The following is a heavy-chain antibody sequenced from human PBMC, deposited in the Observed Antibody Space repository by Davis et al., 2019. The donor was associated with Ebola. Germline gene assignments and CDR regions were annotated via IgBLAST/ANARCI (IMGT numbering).Heavy chain of an antibody. J-gene: IGHJ4*02. D-gene: IGHD1-1*01. CDR2: INSYNGDT. Sequence: ASVKVSCKTSGYTFTTYTLTRMRQAPGQGLEWMGWINSYNGDTSYSQKFQGRVTMTADTSTNTAYMELRGLTSGDTAFYFCAREQLGPDYWGQGTLVTVSS. V-gene: IGHV1-18*04. CDR3: AREQLGPDY. CDR1: GYTFTTYT.